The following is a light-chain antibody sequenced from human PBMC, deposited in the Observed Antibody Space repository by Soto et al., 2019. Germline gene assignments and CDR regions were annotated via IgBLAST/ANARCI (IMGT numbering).Light chain of an antibody. Sequence: IQLTQSPSSLSASVGDRVTITCRASQGISSYLAWYQQKPGKAPKLLIYAASTLQSGVPSRFSGSGSGTDFTLAISRLKHEDSETYYSQQLNSYTQLTVCGGTKVDTK. CDR1: QGISSY. V-gene: IGKV1-9*01. J-gene: IGKJ4*01. CDR3: QQLNSYTQLT. CDR2: AAS.